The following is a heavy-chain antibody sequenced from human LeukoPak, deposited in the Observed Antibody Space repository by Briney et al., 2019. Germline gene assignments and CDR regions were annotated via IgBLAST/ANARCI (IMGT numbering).Heavy chain of an antibody. CDR1: GYTFTSYY. Sequence: ASVKVSCKASGYTFTSYYMHWVRQAPGQGLEWMGIINPSGGSTSYAQKLQGRVTMTRDMSTSTVYMELSSLRSEDTAFYYCATDHSMANTAWWFDPWGQGTLVTVSS. D-gene: IGHD5-24*01. CDR3: ATDHSMANTAWWFDP. V-gene: IGHV1-46*01. J-gene: IGHJ5*02. CDR2: INPSGGST.